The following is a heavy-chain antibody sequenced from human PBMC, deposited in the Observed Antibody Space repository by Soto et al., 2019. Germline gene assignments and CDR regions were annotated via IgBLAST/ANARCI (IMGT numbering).Heavy chain of an antibody. D-gene: IGHD6-13*01. CDR3: AKGFRYSSSHTITV. Sequence: GGSLRLSCAASGFTFSSYGMHWVRQAPGKGLEWVAVISYDGSNKYYADSVKGRFTISRDNSKNTLYLQMNSLRAEDTAVYYCAKGFRYSSSHTITVWGQGTLVTVSS. V-gene: IGHV3-30*18. CDR2: ISYDGSNK. J-gene: IGHJ4*02. CDR1: GFTFSSYG.